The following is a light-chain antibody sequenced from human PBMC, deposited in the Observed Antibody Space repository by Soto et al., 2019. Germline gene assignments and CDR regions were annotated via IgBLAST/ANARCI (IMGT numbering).Light chain of an antibody. CDR2: KAT. J-gene: IGKJ1*01. CDR1: QSISSW. Sequence: DIQMTQSPSTLSASVGDRVTITCRASQSISSWLAWYQQKPGKAPKLLIYKATSLESGGPSRFSGSGSGTEFPLTISSLQPDDCATYYCQQFNNYPWTFGQGTRGEIK. CDR3: QQFNNYPWT. V-gene: IGKV1-5*03.